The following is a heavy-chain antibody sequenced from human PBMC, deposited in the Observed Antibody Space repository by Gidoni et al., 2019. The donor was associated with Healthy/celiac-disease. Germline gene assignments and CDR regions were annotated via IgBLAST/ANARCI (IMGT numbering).Heavy chain of an antibody. CDR1: GFTFSSYD. V-gene: IGHV3-13*05. Sequence: EVQLVESGGGLVQPGGSLRLSCAASGFTFSSYDMHWVRQATGKGLEWVSAIGTAGDPYYPGSVKGRFTISRENAKNSLYLQMNSLRAGDTAVYYCARGRRSCGGDCYSLDYWGQGTLVTVSS. CDR2: IGTAGDP. D-gene: IGHD2-21*02. CDR3: ARGRRSCGGDCYSLDY. J-gene: IGHJ4*02.